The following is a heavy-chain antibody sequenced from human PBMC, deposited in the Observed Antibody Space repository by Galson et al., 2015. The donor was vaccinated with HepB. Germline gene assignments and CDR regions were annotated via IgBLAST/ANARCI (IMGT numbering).Heavy chain of an antibody. J-gene: IGHJ4*02. CDR2: ISSSSSYI. V-gene: IGHV3-21*01. CDR1: EFIFSDYA. Sequence: SLRLSCAASEFIFSDYAMNWVRQAPGKGLEWVSYISSSSSYIYYADSVKGRFTISRDNAKNSLYLQMNSLRAEDTAVYYCARAPKYCSSTTCYAGVLDNWGQGTLVTVSS. D-gene: IGHD2-2*01. CDR3: ARAPKYCSSTTCYAGVLDN.